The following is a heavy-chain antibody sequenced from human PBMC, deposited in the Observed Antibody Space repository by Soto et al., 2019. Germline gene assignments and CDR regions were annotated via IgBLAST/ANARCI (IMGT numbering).Heavy chain of an antibody. V-gene: IGHV5-51*01. J-gene: IGHJ5*02. CDR1: GGSLSDQW. D-gene: IGHD3-10*01. Sequence: PGESLKISCKGSGGSLSDQWIGWVRHTPDKGLEWIGFVFLADSDARYSPSFQGHVTISVDNSISTAYLQFHSLKAPDTAIYYCARVRVSAFYDNWFDPWGQGTLVTVSS. CDR3: ARVRVSAFYDNWFDP. CDR2: VFLADSDA.